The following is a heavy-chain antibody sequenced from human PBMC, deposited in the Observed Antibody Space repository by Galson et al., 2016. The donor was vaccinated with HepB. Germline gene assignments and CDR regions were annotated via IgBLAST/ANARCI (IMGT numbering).Heavy chain of an antibody. Sequence: SVKVSCKASGYTFTSYGISWVRQAPGQGLEWMGILNPSGGGTRYAQTFQGRVNMTRDTSTNTVYMELSSLRSDDTAIYFCARDRRYCSTFSCPNWFDLWGQGTLVTVSS. CDR3: ARDRRYCSTFSCPNWFDL. CDR2: LNPSGGGT. D-gene: IGHD2-2*01. J-gene: IGHJ5*02. CDR1: GYTFTSYG. V-gene: IGHV1-46*01.